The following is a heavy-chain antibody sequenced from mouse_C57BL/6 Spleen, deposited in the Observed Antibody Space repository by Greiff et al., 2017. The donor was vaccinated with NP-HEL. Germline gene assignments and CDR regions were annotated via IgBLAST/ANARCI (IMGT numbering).Heavy chain of an antibody. Sequence: VQLVESGAELARPGASVKLSCKASGYTFTSYGISWVKQRTGQGLEWIGEIYPRSGNTYYNEKFKGKATLTADKSSSTAYMELRSLTSEDSAVYFCARSRDEYYFDYWGQGTTLTVSS. CDR2: IYPRSGNT. CDR1: GYTFTSYG. CDR3: ARSRDEYYFDY. J-gene: IGHJ2*01. D-gene: IGHD3-3*01. V-gene: IGHV1-81*01.